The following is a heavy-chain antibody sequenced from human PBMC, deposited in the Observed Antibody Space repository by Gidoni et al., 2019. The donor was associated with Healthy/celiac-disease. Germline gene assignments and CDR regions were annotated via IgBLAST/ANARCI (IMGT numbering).Heavy chain of an antibody. Sequence: QVQLQESCPGLVKPSETLSLTCTVSGGAISSFYWGWIRQPAGKGLEWIGRIYTSGSPNYNPSLKSRVTMSVDTSKNQFSLKLSSVTAADTAVYYCARLGRKGLYYYDQYYFDYWGQGTLVTVSS. CDR3: ARLGRKGLYYYDQYYFDY. J-gene: IGHJ4*02. V-gene: IGHV4-4*07. CDR1: GGAISSFY. CDR2: IYTSGSP. D-gene: IGHD3-22*01.